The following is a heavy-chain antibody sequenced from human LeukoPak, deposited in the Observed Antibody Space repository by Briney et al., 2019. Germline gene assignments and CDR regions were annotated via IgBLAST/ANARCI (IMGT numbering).Heavy chain of an antibody. V-gene: IGHV1-46*01. CDR2: INPSGGST. Sequence: ASVKVSCKASGYTFTSYYMHWVRQAPGQGLEWMGIINPSGGSTSYAQKFQGRVTMTRDMSTSTVYMELSSLRSEDTAVYYCARYILTAVFDYWGQGTLVTVSS. CDR1: GYTFTSYY. J-gene: IGHJ4*02. CDR3: ARYILTAVFDY. D-gene: IGHD3-9*01.